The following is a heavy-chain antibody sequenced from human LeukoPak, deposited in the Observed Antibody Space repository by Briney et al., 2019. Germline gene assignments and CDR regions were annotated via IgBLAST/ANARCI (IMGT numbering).Heavy chain of an antibody. D-gene: IGHD2-2*01. J-gene: IGHJ4*02. V-gene: IGHV1-18*01. CDR1: GYTFTSYG. Sequence: ASVKVSCKASGYTFTSYGISWVRQAPGQGLEWMGWISAYNGNTNYAQKLQGRVTMTTDTSTSTAYMELRSLRSDDTAVYYCARGRGYCSSTSCQLTDYWGQGTLVTISS. CDR2: ISAYNGNT. CDR3: ARGRGYCSSTSCQLTDY.